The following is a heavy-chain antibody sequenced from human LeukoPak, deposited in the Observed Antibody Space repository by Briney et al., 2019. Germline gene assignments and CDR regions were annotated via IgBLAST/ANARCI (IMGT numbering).Heavy chain of an antibody. Sequence: TPSETLSLTCTVSGGSISSYYWSWIRQPPGKGLEWIGYIYYSGSTNYNPSLKSRVTISVDTSKNQFSLKLSSVTAAGTAVYHCARGESTVRGVIYYYYYMDVWGKGTTVTVSS. J-gene: IGHJ6*03. CDR1: GGSISSYY. CDR3: ARGESTVRGVIYYYYYMDV. D-gene: IGHD3-10*01. V-gene: IGHV4-59*08. CDR2: IYYSGST.